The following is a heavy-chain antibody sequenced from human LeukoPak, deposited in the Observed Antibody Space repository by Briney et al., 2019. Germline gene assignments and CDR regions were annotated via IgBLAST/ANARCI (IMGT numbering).Heavy chain of an antibody. J-gene: IGHJ4*02. CDR1: GFTFSSYA. CDR3: AKDARRDGYSYDY. D-gene: IGHD5-24*01. CDR2: ISGSGSST. V-gene: IGHV3-23*01. Sequence: GGSLRLSCAASGFTFSSYAMNWVRQAPGKGPEWVSGISGSGSSTNYADSVEGRFTISRDNSNNTLYLQMNSLRAEDTAVYYCAKDARRDGYSYDYWGQGTLVTVSS.